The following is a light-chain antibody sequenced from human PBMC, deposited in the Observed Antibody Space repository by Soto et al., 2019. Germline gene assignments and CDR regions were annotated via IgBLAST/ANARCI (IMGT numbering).Light chain of an antibody. Sequence: EIVMTQSPATLSVSPGERATLSCRASQSVRSNLAWYQQRPGQAPRLLIYGASTRATGIPARFSGSGSETEFSLIISSLQSEDIAVYYCQQYNNWPALTFGGGTKVEIK. V-gene: IGKV3-15*01. J-gene: IGKJ4*01. CDR1: QSVRSN. CDR3: QQYNNWPALT. CDR2: GAS.